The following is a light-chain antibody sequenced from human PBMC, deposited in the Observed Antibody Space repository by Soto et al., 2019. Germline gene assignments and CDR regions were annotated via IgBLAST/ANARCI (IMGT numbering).Light chain of an antibody. V-gene: IGKV1-39*01. CDR2: DAS. CDR1: ESIRTW. J-gene: IGKJ3*01. CDR3: QQSYSTPH. Sequence: DIQMTQSPSTLSASIGDRVTITCRASESIRTWLAWYQHKPGKAPKFLIYDASSLQSGVPSRFSGSGSGTDFTLTISSLQPEDFATYYCQQSYSTPHFGPGTKVDIK.